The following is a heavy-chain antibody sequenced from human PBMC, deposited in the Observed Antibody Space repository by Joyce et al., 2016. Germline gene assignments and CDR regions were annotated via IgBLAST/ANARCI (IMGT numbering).Heavy chain of an antibody. Sequence: QVQLVESGGGVGQPGRSLKLSCAASGFSFSKFSMDWIRQGPGKGLEWAAVISSDGSNKDYADSAKGRFIISRDNSKNTLNLQMTGLRSDDTGVYYCARGTTVTRMGNWFDPWGQGTLVTVSS. V-gene: IGHV3-30-3*01. J-gene: IGHJ5*02. CDR1: GFSFSKFS. CDR2: ISSDGSNK. D-gene: IGHD4-17*01. CDR3: ARGTTVTRMGNWFDP.